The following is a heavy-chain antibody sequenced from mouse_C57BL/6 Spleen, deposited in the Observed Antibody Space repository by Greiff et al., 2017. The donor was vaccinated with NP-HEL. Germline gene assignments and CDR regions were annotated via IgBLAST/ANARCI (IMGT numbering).Heavy chain of an antibody. CDR2: IYPGSGST. J-gene: IGHJ3*01. Sequence: QVQLQQSGAELVKPGASVKMSCKASGYTFTSYWITWVKQRPGQGLEWIGDIYPGSGSTNYNEKFKSKATLTVDTSSSTAYMQLSSLTSEDSAVYYCARENYGSSLPFAYWGQGTLVTVSA. CDR3: ARENYGSSLPFAY. V-gene: IGHV1-55*01. CDR1: GYTFTSYW. D-gene: IGHD1-1*01.